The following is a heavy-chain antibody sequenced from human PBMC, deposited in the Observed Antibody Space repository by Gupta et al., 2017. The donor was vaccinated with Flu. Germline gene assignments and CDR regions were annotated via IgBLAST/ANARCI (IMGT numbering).Heavy chain of an antibody. CDR3: ARRGIETGGGYYYVGFEEGGFDY. CDR1: GYSFTSYW. J-gene: IGHJ4*02. CDR2: IYPGDSGT. V-gene: IGHV5-51*01. D-gene: IGHD3-22*01. Sequence: EVQLVQSGAEVKKPGESLKISCKGSGYSFTSYWIGWVRQMPGKGLEWMGIIYPGDSGTRYSPSFQGQVTISADKSISTAYLQWSSLKASDTAMYYCARRGIETGGGYYYVGFEEGGFDYWGQGTLVTVSS.